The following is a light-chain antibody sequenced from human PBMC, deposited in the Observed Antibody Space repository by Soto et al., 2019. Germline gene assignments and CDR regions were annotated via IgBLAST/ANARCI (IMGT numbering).Light chain of an antibody. Sequence: EIVLTQSPATLSVSPGERATLSCRASQSVSSNLAWYQQKPGQAPRLLINGASTRATGIPARFSGSGSGTEFSLTISSLQSEDFAAYYCQQYSDWPPTFGQGTKVDIK. J-gene: IGKJ1*01. CDR3: QQYSDWPPT. CDR2: GAS. CDR1: QSVSSN. V-gene: IGKV3-15*01.